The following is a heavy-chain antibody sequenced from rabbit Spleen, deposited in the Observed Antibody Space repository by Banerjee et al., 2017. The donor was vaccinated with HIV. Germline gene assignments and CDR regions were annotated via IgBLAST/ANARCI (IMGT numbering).Heavy chain of an antibody. V-gene: IGHV1S40*01. CDR1: GFSFSGSY. Sequence: QSLEESGGDLVKPGASLTLTCTASGFSFSGSYICWVRQAPGKGPEWIACIYTGDGNTYYASWAKGRFTISKTSSTTVTLQMTSLAAADTATYFCARAQVFYVFFGDRYPSYFRLWGQGTLVTVS. CDR3: ARAQVFYVFFGDRYPSYFRL. CDR2: IYTGDGNT. D-gene: IGHD5-1*01. J-gene: IGHJ4*01.